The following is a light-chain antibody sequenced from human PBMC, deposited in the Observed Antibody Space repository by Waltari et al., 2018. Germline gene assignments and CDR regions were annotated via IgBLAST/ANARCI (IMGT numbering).Light chain of an antibody. Sequence: SYVLNQPPSVSVAPGKTARISCGGTSLGTKPVHSYPQQPGQAPVRAIHYESGRPSGIPERFSGSTSGNTATLTIKWVEAGDEAEYFCQVWDFTQGVFGGGTKLTVL. CDR1: SLGTKP. J-gene: IGLJ3*02. CDR3: QVWDFTQGV. CDR2: YES. V-gene: IGLV3-21*04.